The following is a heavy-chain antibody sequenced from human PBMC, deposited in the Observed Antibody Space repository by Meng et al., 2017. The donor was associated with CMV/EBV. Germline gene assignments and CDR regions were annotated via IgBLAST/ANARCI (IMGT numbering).Heavy chain of an antibody. V-gene: IGHV4-61*01. CDR3: ARTYYYGSGSRD. CDR1: GGSVSSGSYY. D-gene: IGHD3-10*01. J-gene: IGHJ4*02. Sequence: SETLSLTCTVSGGSVSSGSYYWSWIRQPPGKGLEWIGYIYYSGSTNYNPSLKSRVTISVDTSKNQFSLKLSSVTAADTAVYYCARTYYYGSGSRDWGQGTLVTVSS. CDR2: IYYSGST.